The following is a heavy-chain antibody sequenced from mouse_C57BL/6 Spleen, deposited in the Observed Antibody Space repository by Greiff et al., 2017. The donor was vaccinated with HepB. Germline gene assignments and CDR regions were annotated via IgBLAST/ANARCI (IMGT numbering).Heavy chain of an antibody. J-gene: IGHJ2*01. Sequence: QVQLQQSGAELARPGASVKLSCKASGYTFTSYGISWVKQRTGQGLEWIGEIYPRSGNTSYNEKFKGKATLTADKSSSTAYMELRSLTSEDSAVYYCARISTTVVDPYYFDYWGQGTTLTVSS. CDR2: IYPRSGNT. V-gene: IGHV1-81*01. CDR3: ARISTTVVDPYYFDY. D-gene: IGHD1-1*01. CDR1: GYTFTSYG.